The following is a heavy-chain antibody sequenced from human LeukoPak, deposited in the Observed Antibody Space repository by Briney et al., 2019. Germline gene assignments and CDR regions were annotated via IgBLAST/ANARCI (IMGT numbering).Heavy chain of an antibody. D-gene: IGHD2-21*02. Sequence: GGSLRPSWAASGFTFSSDGTHWARQEPGNGLGWVALISFEGLNTFYADPVKGRFTFSRDNSKNTMYLQMNSLRAEDTVVYYCATDRCRLGDCYFDYWGQGTLVTVSS. CDR2: ISFEGLNT. V-gene: IGHV3-33*08. CDR1: GFTFSSDG. J-gene: IGHJ4*02. CDR3: ATDRCRLGDCYFDY.